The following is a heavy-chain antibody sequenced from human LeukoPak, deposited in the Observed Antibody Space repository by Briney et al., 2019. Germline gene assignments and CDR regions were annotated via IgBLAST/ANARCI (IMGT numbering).Heavy chain of an antibody. CDR2: IYYSGST. V-gene: IGHV4-39*01. D-gene: IGHD3-3*01. J-gene: IGHJ4*02. Sequence: SETLSLTCTVSGGSINCGGYYWGWIRQPPGKGLEWIGSIYYSGSTYYNPSLKSRVTISVDTSRKQFSLKLSSVTAADTAVYYCARAYDFWSGYYHRGFDYWGQGTLVTVSS. CDR1: GGSINCGGYY. CDR3: ARAYDFWSGYYHRGFDY.